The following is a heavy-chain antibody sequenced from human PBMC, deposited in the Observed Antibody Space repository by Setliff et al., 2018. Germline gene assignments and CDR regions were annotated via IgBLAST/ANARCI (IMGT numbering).Heavy chain of an antibody. J-gene: IGHJ6*03. CDR1: GGSFSGYY. D-gene: IGHD3-3*01. V-gene: IGHV4-34*01. Sequence: PSETLSLTCAVYGGSFSGYYWSWIRQPPGKGLEWIGEINHSGSTLYSPSLESRLTITIDTSKSQFFLKLNSVTAADTAVYYCARMSGFLYMDVWGKGTPVTVSS. CDR3: ARMSGFLYMDV. CDR2: INHSGST.